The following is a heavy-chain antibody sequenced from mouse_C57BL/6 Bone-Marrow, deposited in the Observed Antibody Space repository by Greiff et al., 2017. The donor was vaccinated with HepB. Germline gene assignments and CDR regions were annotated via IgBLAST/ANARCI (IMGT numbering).Heavy chain of an antibody. CDR1: GYTFTDYY. CDR3: AREDYSYYFDY. CDR2: INPNNGGT. J-gene: IGHJ2*01. V-gene: IGHV1-26*01. Sequence: VQLQQSGPELVKPGASVKISCKASGYTFTDYYMNWVKQSHGKSLEWIGDINPNNGGTSYNQKFKGKATLTVDKSSSTAYMELRSLTSEDSAVYYCAREDYSYYFDYWGQGTTLTVSS. D-gene: IGHD2-12*01.